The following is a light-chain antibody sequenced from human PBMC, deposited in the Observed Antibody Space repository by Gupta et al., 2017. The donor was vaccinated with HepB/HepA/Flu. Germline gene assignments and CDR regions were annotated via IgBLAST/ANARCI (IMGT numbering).Light chain of an antibody. CDR1: SSDVGTYNL. J-gene: IGLJ3*02. V-gene: IGLV2-23*02. CDR2: EVN. Sequence: QSALTQPASVSGSPGQSITFSCPGTSSDVGTYNLVSWYQQHPDKAPKLMIYEVNERPSGVSNRFSGSKSGNTASLTISGLQAEDEADYYCCSYARSTTWVFGGGTKLTIL. CDR3: CSYARSTTWV.